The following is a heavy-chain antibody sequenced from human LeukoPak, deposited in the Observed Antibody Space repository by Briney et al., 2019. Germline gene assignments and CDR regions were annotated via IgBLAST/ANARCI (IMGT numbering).Heavy chain of an antibody. V-gene: IGHV4-59*01. CDR1: GGSISSYY. CDR2: IYYSGST. CDR3: ARIGITGTTHLYYYFDY. Sequence: PSETLSLTCTVSGGSISSYYWSWLRQPPGKGLEWIGYIYYSGSTNYNPSLKSRVTISVDTSKNQFSLKLSSVTAADTAVYYCARIGITGTTHLYYYFDYWGQGTLVTVSS. D-gene: IGHD1-20*01. J-gene: IGHJ4*02.